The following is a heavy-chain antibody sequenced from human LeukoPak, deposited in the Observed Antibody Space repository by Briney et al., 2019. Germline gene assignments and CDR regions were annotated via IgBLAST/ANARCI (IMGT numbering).Heavy chain of an antibody. Sequence: GASVKVSCKASGGTFSSYAISWVRQAPGQGIEWMGGIIPIFGTANYAQKFQGRVTITADESTSTAYMELSSLRSEDTAVYYCAVLPGIAVAGTALTDYWGQGTLVTVSS. V-gene: IGHV1-69*13. J-gene: IGHJ4*02. D-gene: IGHD6-19*01. CDR2: IIPIFGTA. CDR3: AVLPGIAVAGTALTDY. CDR1: GGTFSSYA.